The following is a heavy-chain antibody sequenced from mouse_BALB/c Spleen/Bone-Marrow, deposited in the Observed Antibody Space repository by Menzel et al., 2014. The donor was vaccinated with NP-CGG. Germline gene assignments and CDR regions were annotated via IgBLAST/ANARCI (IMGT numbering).Heavy chain of an antibody. CDR2: INPITGYT. J-gene: IGHJ4*01. CDR1: GYTFTSYW. D-gene: IGHD2-4*01. V-gene: IGHV1-7*01. Sequence: VQLQQSGAQVAKPGASVKMPCKASGYTFTSYWMHWVKQRPGQGLEWIGYINPITGYTEYNRKFKDKATLTVDKSSSTAYMQLSSLTSEDSAVYYCARTYDYNGGYCAMDSWGQGTSVTVSS. CDR3: ARTYDYNGGYCAMDS.